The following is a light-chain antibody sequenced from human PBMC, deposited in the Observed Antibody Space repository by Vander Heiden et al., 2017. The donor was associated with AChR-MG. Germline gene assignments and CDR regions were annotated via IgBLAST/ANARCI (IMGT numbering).Light chain of an antibody. Sequence: QSALPQPASVSGSPGPSITISCTGTSSDVGGYNYVSWYQQHPGKAPKLMIYDVSNRPSGVSNRFSGSKSGNTASLTISGLQAEDEADYYCSSYTSSSTYGFGTGTKVTVL. CDR3: SSYTSSSTYG. CDR1: SSDVGGYNY. V-gene: IGLV2-14*03. J-gene: IGLJ1*01. CDR2: DVS.